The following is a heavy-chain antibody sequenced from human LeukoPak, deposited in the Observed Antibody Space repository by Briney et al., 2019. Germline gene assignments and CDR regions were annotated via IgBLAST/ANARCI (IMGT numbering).Heavy chain of an antibody. J-gene: IGHJ6*03. CDR3: ARLGIYCSSTSCSMPRTWYYYYYMDV. D-gene: IGHD2-2*01. Sequence: SETLSLTCTVSGGSISSGSYYWSWIRQPAGKGLEWIGRIYTSGSTNYNPSLKSRVTISVDTSKNQFSLKLSSVTAADTAVYYCARLGIYCSSTSCSMPRTWYYYYYMDVWGKGTTVTISS. V-gene: IGHV4-61*02. CDR2: IYTSGST. CDR1: GGSISSGSYY.